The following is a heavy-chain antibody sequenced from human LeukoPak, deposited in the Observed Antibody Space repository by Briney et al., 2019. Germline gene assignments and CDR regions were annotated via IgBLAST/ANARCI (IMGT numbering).Heavy chain of an antibody. CDR2: IYNSGST. D-gene: IGHD6-13*01. Sequence: SETLSLTCTVSGGSISSYYWSWIRRPPGKGLEWIGYIYNSGSTNYNPSLKSRVIISVDTSKNQFSLKLSSVTAADTAVYYCARAYSSSWYYWYFDLWGRGTLVTVSS. V-gene: IGHV4-59*01. CDR3: ARAYSSSWYYWYFDL. CDR1: GGSISSYY. J-gene: IGHJ2*01.